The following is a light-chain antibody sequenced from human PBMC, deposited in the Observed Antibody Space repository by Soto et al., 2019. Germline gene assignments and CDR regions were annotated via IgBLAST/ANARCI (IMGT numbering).Light chain of an antibody. CDR3: QQYYSLPLT. J-gene: IGKJ2*01. Sequence: DIVMTQSPDFLAVSLGERATINCKSSQTVLYSSYNKNYVAWFQQKPGHPPKLLIHRASTRESGVPDRFSGSGSGTDFTLTIDRLQAEDVAVYHCQQYYSLPLTSGQGTRPEIK. V-gene: IGKV4-1*01. CDR2: RAS. CDR1: QTVLYSSYNKNY.